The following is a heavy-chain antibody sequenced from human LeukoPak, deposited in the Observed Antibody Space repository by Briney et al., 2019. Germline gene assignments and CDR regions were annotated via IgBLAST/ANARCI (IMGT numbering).Heavy chain of an antibody. J-gene: IGHJ4*02. CDR1: GFTFSSYA. Sequence: GGSLRLSCAASGFTFSSYAMSWVRQAPGKGLEWVSAISGSGGRTYYADSVKGRFTISRDNSKNTLYLQMNSLRAEDTAVYYCANRVVVPAAIDYWGQGTLVTVSS. D-gene: IGHD2-2*01. CDR2: ISGSGGRT. CDR3: ANRVVVPAAIDY. V-gene: IGHV3-23*01.